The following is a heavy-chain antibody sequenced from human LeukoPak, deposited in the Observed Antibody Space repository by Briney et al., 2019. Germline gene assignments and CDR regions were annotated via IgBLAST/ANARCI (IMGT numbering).Heavy chain of an antibody. Sequence: ASVKVSCKASGYTFTSYGISWVRQAPGQGLEWMGWISAYNGNTNYAQKLQGRVTMTTDTSTSTAYMELRSLRSDDTAVYYCARDHPPYYYDSSGYYYVSFDYWGQGTLVTVSS. J-gene: IGHJ4*02. CDR2: ISAYNGNT. D-gene: IGHD3-22*01. CDR3: ARDHPPYYYDSSGYYYVSFDY. V-gene: IGHV1-18*01. CDR1: GYTFTSYG.